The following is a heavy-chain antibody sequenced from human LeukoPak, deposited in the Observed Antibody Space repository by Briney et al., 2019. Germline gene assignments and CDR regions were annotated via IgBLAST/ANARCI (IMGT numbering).Heavy chain of an antibody. J-gene: IGHJ6*02. CDR1: GGSISSSSYY. Sequence: SETLSLTCTVSGGSISSSSYYWGWIRQPPGKGLEWIGSIYYSGSTYYNPSLKSRVTISVDTSKNQFSLKLSSVTAADTAVYYCARIVWYDILTGYYSRGRYGMDVWGQGTTVTVFS. CDR3: ARIVWYDILTGYYSRGRYGMDV. CDR2: IYYSGST. V-gene: IGHV4-39*07. D-gene: IGHD3-9*01.